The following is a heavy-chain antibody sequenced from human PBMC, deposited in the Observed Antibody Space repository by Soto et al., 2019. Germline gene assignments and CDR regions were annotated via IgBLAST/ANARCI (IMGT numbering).Heavy chain of an antibody. V-gene: IGHV3-74*01. J-gene: IGHJ5*01. CDR1: RGAFGDYW. Sequence: EVQLVESGGGLVQPGGSLRLSCEASRGAFGDYWMHWVRQAPGKGLVWVSCINRDANDIIYADSVKGRFTASRDNAKNMVFLQMNSLRVEDTAVYDCARDVPNNWFDSWGQGTLVTVSS. CDR3: ARDVPNNWFDS. D-gene: IGHD3-10*02. CDR2: INRDANDI.